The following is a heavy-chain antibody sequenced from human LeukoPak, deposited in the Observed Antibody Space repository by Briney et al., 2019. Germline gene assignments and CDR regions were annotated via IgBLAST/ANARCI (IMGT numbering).Heavy chain of an antibody. CDR1: GGSISSYY. D-gene: IGHD6-13*01. V-gene: IGHV4-59*01. Sequence: KSSETLSLTCTVSGGSISSYYWSWIRQPPGKGLEWIGYIYYSGSTNYNPSLKSRVTISVDTSKNQFSLKLSSVTAADTAVYYCARDDSSSWSPGGYYGMDVWGQGTTVTVFS. CDR3: ARDDSSSWSPGGYYGMDV. J-gene: IGHJ6*02. CDR2: IYYSGST.